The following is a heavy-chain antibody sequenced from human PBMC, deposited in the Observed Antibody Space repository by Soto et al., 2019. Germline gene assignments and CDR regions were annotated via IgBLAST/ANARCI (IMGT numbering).Heavy chain of an antibody. CDR2: ISAYNGNT. V-gene: IGHV1-18*04. CDR3: ARDRIYDSSGPDDY. J-gene: IGHJ4*02. Sequence: ASVNVSCKSSGYTFTSYGISGVRQAPGQGLEWMGWISAYNGNTNYAQKLQGRVTMTTDTSTSTAYMELRSLRSDDTAVYYCARDRIYDSSGPDDYWGQGTLVTVSS. CDR1: GYTFTSYG. D-gene: IGHD3-22*01.